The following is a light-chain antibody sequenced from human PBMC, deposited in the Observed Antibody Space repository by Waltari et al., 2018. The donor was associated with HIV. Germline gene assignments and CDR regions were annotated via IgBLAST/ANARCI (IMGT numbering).Light chain of an antibody. CDR1: NIGSKS. CDR2: YDS. V-gene: IGLV3-21*04. CDR3: QVWDSSSDHVV. Sequence: SYVLTQPPSVSVAPGKTAMITCGGNNIGSKSVYWYQQKPGQAPVLVIYYDSDRPSWIPERFSGSNSGNTATLTISRVEAGDEADYCCQVWDSSSDHVVFGGGTKLTVL. J-gene: IGLJ2*01.